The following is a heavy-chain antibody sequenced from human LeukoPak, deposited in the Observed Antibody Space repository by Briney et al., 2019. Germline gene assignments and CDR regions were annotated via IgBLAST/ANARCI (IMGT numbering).Heavy chain of an antibody. CDR3: ARDTSSSGWYVGWFDP. CDR2: ISSNGGST. V-gene: IGHV3-64*01. Sequence: PGGSLRLSCAASGFTFSSYAMHWVRQAPGKGLEYVSAISSNGGSTYYASSVKGRFTISRDNSKNTLYLQMGSLRAEDMAVYYCARDTSSSGWYVGWFDPWGQGTLVTVSS. D-gene: IGHD6-19*01. CDR1: GFTFSSYA. J-gene: IGHJ5*02.